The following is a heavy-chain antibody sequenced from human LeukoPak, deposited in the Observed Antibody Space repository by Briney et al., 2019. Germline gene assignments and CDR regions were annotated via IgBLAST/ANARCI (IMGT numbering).Heavy chain of an antibody. CDR2: IYYSGST. CDR3: ARKYCSSTSCYGFGAFDI. Sequence: SETLSLTCTVSGGSISSSSYYWSWIRQPPGKGLEWIGYIYYSGSTNYNPSLKSRVTISVDTSKNQFSLKLSSVTAADTAVYYCARKYCSSTSCYGFGAFDIWGQGTMVTVSS. CDR1: GGSISSSSYY. V-gene: IGHV4-61*05. J-gene: IGHJ3*02. D-gene: IGHD2-2*01.